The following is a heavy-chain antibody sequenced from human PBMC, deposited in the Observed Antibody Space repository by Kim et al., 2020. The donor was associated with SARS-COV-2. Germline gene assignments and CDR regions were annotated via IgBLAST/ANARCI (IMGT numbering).Heavy chain of an antibody. CDR3: ARDTWESSSWSQDH. CDR2: MSNDGTT. Sequence: GGSLRLSCAASGFTVSSDYMNWVRQAPGKGLEWVAAMSNDGTTMYADSVKGRFTISRHESKNTLYLQMNSLRIDDTAVYYCARDTWESSSWSQDHWGQGT. J-gene: IGHJ4*02. V-gene: IGHV3-53*04. CDR1: GFTVSSDY. D-gene: IGHD6-13*01.